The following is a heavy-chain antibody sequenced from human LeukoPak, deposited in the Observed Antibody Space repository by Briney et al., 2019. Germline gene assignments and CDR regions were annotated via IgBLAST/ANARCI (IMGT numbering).Heavy chain of an antibody. CDR3: ASTFPYCSEDDCAV. V-gene: IGHV3-7*01. CDR2: VNPGGSVQ. J-gene: IGHJ1*01. D-gene: IGHD2-15*01. Sequence: GGSLRLSCIVSGVAIESSWMSWGRQSPGKGLEWVANVNPGGSVQNYVDSVKGRFTISRDNAKNSLYLQMNNLRVEDTAVYYCASTFPYCSEDDCAVGGQGTLVTVSS. CDR1: GVAIESSW.